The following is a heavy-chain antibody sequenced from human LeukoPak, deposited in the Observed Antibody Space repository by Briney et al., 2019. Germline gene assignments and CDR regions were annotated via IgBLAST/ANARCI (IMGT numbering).Heavy chain of an antibody. CDR2: IYSSGST. Sequence: SETLSLTCTVSGGSISRYYWSWIRQPPGKGLEWIGYIYSSGSTNYNPSLKSRVTISVDTSKNQFSLKLSSVTAADTAVYYCARLPGGRDDPFDIWGQGTMVTVSS. CDR1: GGSISRYY. CDR3: ARLPGGRDDPFDI. D-gene: IGHD4-23*01. V-gene: IGHV4-59*08. J-gene: IGHJ3*02.